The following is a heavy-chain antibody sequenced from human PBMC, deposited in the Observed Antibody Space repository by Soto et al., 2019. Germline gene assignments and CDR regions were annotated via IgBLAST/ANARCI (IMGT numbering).Heavy chain of an antibody. CDR1: GFTFSDYA. Sequence: EVQLLESGGGLVQPGGSLRLSCAGSGFTFSDYAISWVRQAPGKGLEWVSAMSGRGGSVYYADSVKGRFTISRDNSKNTVYLQMSSLRGEDTAIYYCAKTFGSNWLLDYRGRGTLVTVSS. CDR2: MSGRGGSV. CDR3: AKTFGSNWLLDY. J-gene: IGHJ4*02. D-gene: IGHD6-13*01. V-gene: IGHV3-23*01.